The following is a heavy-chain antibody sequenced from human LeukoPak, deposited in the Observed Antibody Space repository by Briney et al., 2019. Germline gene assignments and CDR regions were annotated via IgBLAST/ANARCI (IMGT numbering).Heavy chain of an antibody. CDR1: GFTFSRFW. J-gene: IGHJ4*02. D-gene: IGHD5-18*01. V-gene: IGHV3-74*01. CDR3: VTLNSFGNDY. Sequence: GGSLRLSCAASGFTFSRFWMHWVRQPPGKGLVWVSRIDTGGSTTTYADSVKGRFTIPRDNAKNTVYLQINSLRAEDTAVYYCVTLNSFGNDYWGQGVLVTVSS. CDR2: IDTGGSTT.